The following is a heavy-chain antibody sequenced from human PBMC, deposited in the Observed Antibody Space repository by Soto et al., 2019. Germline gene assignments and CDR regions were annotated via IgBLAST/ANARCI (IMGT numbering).Heavy chain of an antibody. CDR2: INSDGSST. CDR3: SRILIGATGGNVY. J-gene: IGHJ4*02. CDR1: GFTFSSHW. V-gene: IGHV3-74*01. Sequence: GSLRLSCTASGFTFSSHWMHWVRQAPGKGLVWVSRINSDGSSTIYADSVKGRFTVSRDNAKNTLYLQMNSLRAEDTAVYYCSRILIGATGGNVYWGQGTLVTVSS. D-gene: IGHD2-15*01.